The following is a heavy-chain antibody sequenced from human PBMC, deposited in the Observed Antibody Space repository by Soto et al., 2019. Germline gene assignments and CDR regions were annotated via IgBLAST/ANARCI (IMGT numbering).Heavy chain of an antibody. V-gene: IGHV3-33*01. CDR2: IWYDGSNK. Sequence: GGSLRLSCAASGFTFSSYGMHWFRQAPGKGLEWVAVIWYDGSNKYYADSVKGRFTISRDNSKNTLYLQMNSLRAEDTAVYYCAGALAGTNYYYGMDVWGQGTTVTVSS. CDR1: GFTFSSYG. D-gene: IGHD6-13*01. J-gene: IGHJ6*02. CDR3: AGALAGTNYYYGMDV.